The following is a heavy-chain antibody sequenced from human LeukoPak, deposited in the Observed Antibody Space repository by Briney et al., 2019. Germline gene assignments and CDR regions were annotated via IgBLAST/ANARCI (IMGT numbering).Heavy chain of an antibody. D-gene: IGHD3-10*01. CDR2: ISWNSGSI. J-gene: IGHJ4*02. CDR1: GFTFDDYA. V-gene: IGHV3-9*01. CDR3: AKGMVRGVRYGFDY. Sequence: GGSLRLSCAASGFTFDDYAMHWVRQAPGKGLGWVSGISWNSGSIGYADSVKGRFTISRDNAKNSLYLQMNSLRAEDTALYYCAKGMVRGVRYGFDYWGQGTLVTVSS.